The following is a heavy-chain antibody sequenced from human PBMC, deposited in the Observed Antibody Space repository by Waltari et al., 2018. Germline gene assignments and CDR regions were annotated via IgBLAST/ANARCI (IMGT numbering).Heavy chain of an antibody. V-gene: IGHV3-30-3*01. J-gene: IGHJ4*02. CDR1: GFTFSSYA. Sequence: QVQLVESGGGVVQPGRSLRLSCSASGFTFSSYAMHWVRQAPGKGLEWVAVISYDGSNKYYADSVKGRFTISRDNSKNTLYLQMNSLRAEDTAVYYCASDSGYDRRGFFDYWGQGTLVTVSS. D-gene: IGHD5-12*01. CDR3: ASDSGYDRRGFFDY. CDR2: ISYDGSNK.